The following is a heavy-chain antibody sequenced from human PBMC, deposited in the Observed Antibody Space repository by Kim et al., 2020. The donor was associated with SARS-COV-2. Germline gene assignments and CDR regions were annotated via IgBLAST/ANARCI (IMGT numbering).Heavy chain of an antibody. Sequence: SETLSLTCAVYGGSFSGYYWSWIRQPPGKGLEWIGEINHSGSTNYNPSLKSRVIISVDTSKNQFSLKLCSVTAADTAVYYCARGVYSNSSTSWFYYYYYGMDVWGQGTTVTVSS. CDR1: GGSFSGYY. CDR2: INHSGST. CDR3: ARGVYSNSSTSWFYYYYYGMDV. D-gene: IGHD6-13*01. J-gene: IGHJ6*02. V-gene: IGHV4-34*01.